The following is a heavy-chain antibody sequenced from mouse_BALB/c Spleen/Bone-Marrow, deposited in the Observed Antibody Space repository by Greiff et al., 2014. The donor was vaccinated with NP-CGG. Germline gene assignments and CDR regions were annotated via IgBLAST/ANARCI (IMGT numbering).Heavy chain of an antibody. J-gene: IGHJ4*01. CDR2: ISDGGSYT. V-gene: IGHV5-4*02. Sequence: EVKLEESGGGLVKPGGSLKLSCAASGFTFSDYYMYWVRQTPEKRLEWVATISDGGSYTYYPDSVKGRFTISRDIAKNNLYLQMSSLKSEDTAMYYCARDRGVQGYAMDYWGQGTSVTVSS. D-gene: IGHD2-14*01. CDR3: ARDRGVQGYAMDY. CDR1: GFTFSDYY.